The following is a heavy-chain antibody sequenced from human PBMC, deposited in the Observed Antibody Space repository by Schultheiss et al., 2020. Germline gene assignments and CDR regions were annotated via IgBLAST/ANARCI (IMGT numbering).Heavy chain of an antibody. D-gene: IGHD5-12*01. J-gene: IGHJ6*02. CDR3: ARDGGYDYPTARYYGMDV. V-gene: IGHV1-69*13. CDR2: IIPIFGTA. Sequence: SVKVSCKASGGTFSSYAISWVRQAPGQGLEWMGGIIPIFGTANYAQKFQGRVTITADESTSTAYMELSSLRSDDTAVYYCARDGGYDYPTARYYGMDVWGQGTTVNVSS. CDR1: GGTFSSYA.